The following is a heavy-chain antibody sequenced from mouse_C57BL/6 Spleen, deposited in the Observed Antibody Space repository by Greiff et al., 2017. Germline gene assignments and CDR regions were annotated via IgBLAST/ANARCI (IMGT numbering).Heavy chain of an antibody. J-gene: IGHJ4*01. CDR3: ARDDGYYAMDY. V-gene: IGHV5-17*01. Sequence: EVKLMESGGGLVKPGGSLKLSCAASGFTFSDYGMHWVRQAPEKGLEWVAYISSGSSTIYYADTVKGRFTISSDNAKNTLFLQMTSLRSEDMAMYYCARDDGYYAMDYWGQGTSVTVSS. CDR1: GFTFSDYG. CDR2: ISSGSSTI. D-gene: IGHD2-12*01.